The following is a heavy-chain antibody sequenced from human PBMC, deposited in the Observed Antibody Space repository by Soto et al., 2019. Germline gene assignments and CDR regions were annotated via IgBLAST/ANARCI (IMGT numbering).Heavy chain of an antibody. Sequence: SETLSLTCTVSGGSISSYYWSWIRQPPGKGLEWIGYIYYSGSTNYNPSLKSRVTISVDTSKNQFSLKLSSVTAADTAVYYCARHGSGYDWGWFDPWGQGTLVTVSS. CDR2: IYYSGST. CDR3: ARHGSGYDWGWFDP. CDR1: GGSISSYY. D-gene: IGHD5-12*01. J-gene: IGHJ5*02. V-gene: IGHV4-59*08.